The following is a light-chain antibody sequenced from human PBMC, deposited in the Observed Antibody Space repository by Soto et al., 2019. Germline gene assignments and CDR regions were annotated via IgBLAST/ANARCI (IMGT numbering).Light chain of an antibody. Sequence: DIQMTQSPSSLSASVGDRVTITCQASQDISNSLNWYQQKPGKAPKLLIYDASTLETGVPSRFSGSGSGTEFSFPISSLQPKDIATYYCLQFDNLPMYTFGQGTKLEIK. V-gene: IGKV1-33*01. CDR3: LQFDNLPMYT. CDR2: DAS. J-gene: IGKJ2*01. CDR1: QDISNS.